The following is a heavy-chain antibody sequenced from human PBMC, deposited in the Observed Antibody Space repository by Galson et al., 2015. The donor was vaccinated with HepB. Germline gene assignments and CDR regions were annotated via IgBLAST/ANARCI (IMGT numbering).Heavy chain of an antibody. CDR1: GGSISTNIW. CDR3: AKGRRAGSSSSWYNY. CDR2: IWHTVTT. J-gene: IGHJ4*02. Sequence: SETLSLTCVVSGGSISTNIWGSWIRQPPGKGLEWIGDIWHTVTTNYNPSLQSRLTMSLDRSKKQFSLNLTSVSAADTAVYYCAKGRRAGSSSSWYNYWGQGILVPVSS. V-gene: IGHV4/OR15-8*02. D-gene: IGHD2-2*02.